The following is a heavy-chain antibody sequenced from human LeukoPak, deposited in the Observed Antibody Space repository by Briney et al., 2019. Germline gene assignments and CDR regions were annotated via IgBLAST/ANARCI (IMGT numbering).Heavy chain of an antibody. Sequence: GGSLRLSCAASGFTFSSYWMNWARQAPGKGLEWVASTNHNGNVNYYVDSVKGRFTISRDNAKNSLYLQMSNLRAEDTAVYFCARGGGLDVWGQGATVTVSS. CDR3: ARGGGLDV. J-gene: IGHJ6*02. D-gene: IGHD3-16*01. CDR1: GFTFSSYW. CDR2: TNHNGNVN. V-gene: IGHV3-7*03.